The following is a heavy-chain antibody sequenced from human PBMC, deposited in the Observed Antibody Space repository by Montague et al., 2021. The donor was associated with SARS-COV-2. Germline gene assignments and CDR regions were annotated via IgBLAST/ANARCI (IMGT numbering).Heavy chain of an antibody. CDR2: IYYSGST. D-gene: IGHD3-16*01. J-gene: IGHJ6*02. V-gene: IGHV4-59*08. CDR1: GGSISGYY. Sequence: SETLSLTCTVSGGSISGYYWSWIRQPPGKGLEWIGHIYYSGSTNYNPSLKSRVTISVDTSKNQFSLKLSSVTAADTAVYYCARHLEVDDYVWGSWVHYYYYGMDVWGQGTTVTVSS. CDR3: ARHLEVDDYVWGSWVHYYYYGMDV.